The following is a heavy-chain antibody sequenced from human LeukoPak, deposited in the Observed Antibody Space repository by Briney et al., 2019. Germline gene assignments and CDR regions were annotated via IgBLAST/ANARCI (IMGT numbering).Heavy chain of an antibody. CDR1: GYTFTNYH. CDR2: VDPNNGAT. J-gene: IGHJ5*02. D-gene: IGHD6-6*01. CDR3: TRALRHTSSSGWFDP. Sequence: EASLKVSCKTSGYTFTNYHIHWVRQAPGQGLEWMGWVDPNNGATNYARNLQGRVTMTRDTSVSTVYMDLGRLTSDDTAVYYCTRALRHTSSSGWFDPWGQGSLVTVSS. V-gene: IGHV1-2*02.